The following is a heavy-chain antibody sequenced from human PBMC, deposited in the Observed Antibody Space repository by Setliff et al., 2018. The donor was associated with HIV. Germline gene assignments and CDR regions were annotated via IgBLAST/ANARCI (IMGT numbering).Heavy chain of an antibody. CDR2: IDYSGST. CDR1: GGSISSSSYY. Sequence: ETLSLTCTVSGGSISSSSYYWGWIRQPPGKGLESIGTIDYSGSTYYKSSLKSRLTISVDTSKNQFSLKMSSVTAADTAVYYCARARGPEGYFDSWGQGTLVTVSS. D-gene: IGHD3-10*01. V-gene: IGHV4-39*07. CDR3: ARARGPEGYFDS. J-gene: IGHJ4*02.